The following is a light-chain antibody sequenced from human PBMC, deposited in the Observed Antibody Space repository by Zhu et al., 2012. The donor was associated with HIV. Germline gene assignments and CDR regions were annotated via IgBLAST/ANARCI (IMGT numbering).Light chain of an antibody. Sequence: DIQMTQSPSTLSASVGDRVTITCRASQSVYKWLAWYQQEPEKAPKLLIYEASSLETGVPSRFSGSGSGTEFTLTISSLQPDDFATYSCQQYYTPSYTFGQGTKLQIK. V-gene: IGKV1-5*03. CDR1: QSVYKW. CDR3: QQYYTPSYT. J-gene: IGKJ2*01. CDR2: EAS.